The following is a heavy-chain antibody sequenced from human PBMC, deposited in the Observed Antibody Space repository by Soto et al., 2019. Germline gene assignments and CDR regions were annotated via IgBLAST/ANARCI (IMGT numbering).Heavy chain of an antibody. CDR3: ASTFRNDDGFDY. J-gene: IGHJ4*02. CDR1: GYTFTSCD. Sequence: GASVKVSCKASGYTFTSCDISWVRQATGQGLEWMGWMNPKSGNTGYAQKFQGRVTMTRNTSISTAYMELSSLRSEDTAVYYCASTFRNDDGFDYWGQGTLVTVSS. CDR2: MNPKSGNT. V-gene: IGHV1-8*01. D-gene: IGHD1-1*01.